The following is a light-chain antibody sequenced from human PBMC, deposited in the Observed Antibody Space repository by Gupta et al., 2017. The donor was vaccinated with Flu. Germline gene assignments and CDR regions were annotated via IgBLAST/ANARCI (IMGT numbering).Light chain of an antibody. CDR1: LGDKY. CDR3: QAWDSNTAF. J-gene: IGLJ2*01. V-gene: IGLV3-1*01. CDR2: QDF. Sequence: LGDKYVSWYQQRPGQSPVLVLYQDFKRPSGIPERFSGSNSGNTATLTISGTQAMDESDYFCQAWDSNTAFFGGGTSLTVL.